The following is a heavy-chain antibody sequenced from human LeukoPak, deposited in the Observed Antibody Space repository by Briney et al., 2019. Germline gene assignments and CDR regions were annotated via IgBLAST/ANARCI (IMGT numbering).Heavy chain of an antibody. CDR2: IYSGGST. V-gene: IGHV3-66*01. D-gene: IGHD3-3*01. CDR1: GFTVSSNY. CDR3: ARVGFWSDFDS. Sequence: GGSLRLSCAASGFTVSSNYMSWVRQAPGKGLEWVSVIYSGGSTYYADSVKGRFTISRDNSKKTLYLQMNSLRAEDTAVYYCARVGFWSDFDSWGQGTLVTVSS. J-gene: IGHJ4*02.